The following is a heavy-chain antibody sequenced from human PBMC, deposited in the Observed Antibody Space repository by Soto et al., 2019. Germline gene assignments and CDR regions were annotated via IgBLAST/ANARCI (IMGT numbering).Heavy chain of an antibody. V-gene: IGHV1-2*02. J-gene: IGHJ6*02. CDR2: INPHSGST. CDR3: ARGSFSTSRGGIDL. CDR1: GFSFTINY. Sequence: SVKVSCKASGFSFTINYFYWVRQAPGQGLEWMGWINPHSGSTKYAQKFQAGVSLTRDTSINTVYMEIQGLRSDDTAVYYCARGSFSTSRGGIDLWGQGTTVTAP. D-gene: IGHD3-16*02.